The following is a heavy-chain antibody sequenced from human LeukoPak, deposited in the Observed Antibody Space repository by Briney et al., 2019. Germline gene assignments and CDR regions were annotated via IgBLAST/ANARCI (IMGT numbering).Heavy chain of an antibody. CDR2: INHSGST. Sequence: SETLSLTCAVYGGSFSGYYWSWIRQPPGKGLEWIGEINHSGSTNYNPSLKSRVTISVDTSKNQFSLKLSSVTAADTAVYYCAREGPIGTGFLEWFPPDYWGQGTLVTVSS. CDR3: AREGPIGTGFLEWFPPDY. V-gene: IGHV4-34*01. D-gene: IGHD3-3*01. CDR1: GGSFSGYY. J-gene: IGHJ4*02.